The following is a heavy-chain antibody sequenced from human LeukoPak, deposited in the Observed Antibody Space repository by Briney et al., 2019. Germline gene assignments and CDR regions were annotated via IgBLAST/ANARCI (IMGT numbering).Heavy chain of an antibody. CDR2: ISTSSIYI. CDR1: GFTFSSYT. V-gene: IGHV3-21*04. CDR3: ARRAGAYSHPYDY. J-gene: IGHJ4*02. D-gene: IGHD4/OR15-4a*01. Sequence: GGSLRLSCAASGFTFSSYTMNWVRQAPGKGLEWVSYISTSSIYIYYADSLKGRFTISRDNAKNSLYLQMNSLRAEDTAVYYCARRAGAYSHPYDYWGQGTLVTVSS.